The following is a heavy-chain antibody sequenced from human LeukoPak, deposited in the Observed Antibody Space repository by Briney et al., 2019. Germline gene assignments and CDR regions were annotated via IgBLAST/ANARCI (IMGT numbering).Heavy chain of an antibody. CDR3: ARATGTTDAFDI. Sequence: SVKVSCKASGGTFSSYAISWVRQAPGQGLEWMGGIIPIFGTANYAQKFQGRVTITADESTSTAYMELSSLRSGDTAVYYCARATGTTDAFDIWGQGTMVTVSS. D-gene: IGHD1-7*01. CDR1: GGTFSSYA. V-gene: IGHV1-69*13. J-gene: IGHJ3*02. CDR2: IIPIFGTA.